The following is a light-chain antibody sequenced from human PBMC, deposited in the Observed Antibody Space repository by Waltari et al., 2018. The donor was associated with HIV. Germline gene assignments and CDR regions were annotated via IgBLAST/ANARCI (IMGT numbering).Light chain of an antibody. V-gene: IGKV4-1*01. CDR1: QSLLYTSNNKHF. CDR2: WAF. Sequence: DIVLTQSPESLPVSLGERASINCKSSQSLLYTSNNKHFLAWYQQKPGQPPKLLIYWAFTRESGVPARFSGSGSGTDFTLTISGLQADDVAIYYCQQYYTTPRTFGGGTKVEI. CDR3: QQYYTTPRT. J-gene: IGKJ4*01.